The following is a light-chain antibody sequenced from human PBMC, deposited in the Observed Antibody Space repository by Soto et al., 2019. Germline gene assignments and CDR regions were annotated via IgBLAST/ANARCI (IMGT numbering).Light chain of an antibody. CDR3: QSYDSSLSGWV. Sequence: QAVVTQPPSVSGAPGQRVTISCTESSSNIGAGYDVHWYQQLPGTAPKLLIYGNSNRPSGVPDRFSGSKSGTSASLAITGLQAEDEADYYCQSYDSSLSGWVFGGGTTLTVL. CDR1: SSNIGAGYD. J-gene: IGLJ3*02. V-gene: IGLV1-40*01. CDR2: GNS.